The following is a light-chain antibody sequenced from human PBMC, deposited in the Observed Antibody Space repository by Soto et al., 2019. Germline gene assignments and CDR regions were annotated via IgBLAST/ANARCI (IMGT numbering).Light chain of an antibody. J-gene: IGKJ1*01. V-gene: IGKV2-30*01. CDR1: QSLLYSNGNTY. CDR3: MQGTHWPRT. Sequence: DVVMTQSPLSLPVTLGQPASIPCRSNQSLLYSNGNTYLNWFLQRPGQSPRRLMYKVSNRDSGVPDRFSGSGSGTDFTLKISRVEAEDVGVYYCMQGTHWPRTFGQGTKVDIK. CDR2: KVS.